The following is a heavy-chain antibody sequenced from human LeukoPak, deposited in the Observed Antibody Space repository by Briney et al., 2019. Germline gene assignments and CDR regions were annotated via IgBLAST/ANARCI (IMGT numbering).Heavy chain of an antibody. CDR1: GFTVSSNY. J-gene: IGHJ4*02. D-gene: IGHD5-12*01. Sequence: GGSLRLSCAASGFTVSSNYMSWVRQALGKGLEWVSVIYSGGSTYYADSVKGRFTISRDNSKNTLYLQMNSLRAEDTAVYYCARDHSGYSGYGYFDYWGQGTLVTVSS. CDR3: ARDHSGYSGYGYFDY. V-gene: IGHV3-66*01. CDR2: IYSGGST.